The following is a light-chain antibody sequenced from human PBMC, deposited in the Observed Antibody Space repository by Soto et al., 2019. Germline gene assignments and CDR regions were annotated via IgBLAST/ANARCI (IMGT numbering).Light chain of an antibody. J-gene: IGKJ1*01. V-gene: IGKV3-20*01. CDR3: QQYGSPFP. CDR1: QSVSSSY. Sequence: EIVLTQSPGTLSLSPGERATLSCRASQSVSSSYLAWYQQKPGQAPRLLIYGASSRATGIPDRFSGSGSGTDFTLTISRLAPEDFAVYYCQQYGSPFPFGQGTKVEIK. CDR2: GAS.